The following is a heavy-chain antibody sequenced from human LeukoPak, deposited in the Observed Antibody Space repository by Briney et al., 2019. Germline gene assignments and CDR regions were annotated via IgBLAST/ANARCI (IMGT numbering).Heavy chain of an antibody. J-gene: IGHJ4*02. CDR3: ARKGSYYYGSGSYSRPFDY. CDR1: GGSFSGYY. CDR2: INHSGST. D-gene: IGHD3-10*01. V-gene: IGHV4-34*01. Sequence: LETLSLTCAVYGGSFSGYYWSWIRQPPGKGLEWIGEINHSGSTNYNPSLKSRVTISVDTSKNQFSLKLSSVTAADTAVYYCARKGSYYYGSGSYSRPFDYWGQGTLVTVSS.